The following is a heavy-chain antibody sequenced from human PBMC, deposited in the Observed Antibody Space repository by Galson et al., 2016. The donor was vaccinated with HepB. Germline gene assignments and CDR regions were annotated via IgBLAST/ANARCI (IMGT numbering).Heavy chain of an antibody. Sequence: QSGAEVKKPGESPKISCKGSGYSFSGYWIGWVRQMPGKGLEWMGIIYPGDSDTRYSPSFQGQVTISADKSISTAYLQWSSLKASDTAIYYCARTATNMQPFDYWGQGTLVTVSS. V-gene: IGHV5-51*01. D-gene: IGHD5-12*01. J-gene: IGHJ4*02. CDR2: IYPGDSDT. CDR1: GYSFSGYW. CDR3: ARTATNMQPFDY.